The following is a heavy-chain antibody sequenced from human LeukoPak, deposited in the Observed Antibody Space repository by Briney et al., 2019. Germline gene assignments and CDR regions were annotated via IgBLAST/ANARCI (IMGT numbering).Heavy chain of an antibody. Sequence: ASVKVSCKASGYTFTGYYMHWVRQAPGQGLEWMGWISAYNGNTNYAQKLQGRVTMTTDTSTSTAYMELSSLRSADTAVYHCARENSAITILTFGVTGWFDPWGQGTLVTVSS. V-gene: IGHV1-18*04. CDR2: ISAYNGNT. CDR3: ARENSAITILTFGVTGWFDP. J-gene: IGHJ5*02. D-gene: IGHD3-3*01. CDR1: GYTFTGYY.